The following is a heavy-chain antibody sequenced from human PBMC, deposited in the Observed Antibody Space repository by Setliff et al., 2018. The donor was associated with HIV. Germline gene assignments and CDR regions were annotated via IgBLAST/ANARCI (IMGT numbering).Heavy chain of an antibody. CDR3: ASTGGWYYGMDV. Sequence: GGSLRLSCTASGFMFSSYGMHWVRQAPGKGLEHVSGISSDGGSMYYADSVRGRFTISRDNSKNTLYLQMGSLRGDDMAVYYCASTGGWYYGMDVWGQGTTVTVSS. V-gene: IGHV3-64*02. D-gene: IGHD6-19*01. CDR2: ISSDGGSM. J-gene: IGHJ6*02. CDR1: GFMFSSYG.